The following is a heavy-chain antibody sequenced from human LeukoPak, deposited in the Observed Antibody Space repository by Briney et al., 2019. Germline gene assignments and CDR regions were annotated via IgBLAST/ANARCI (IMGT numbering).Heavy chain of an antibody. J-gene: IGHJ4*02. V-gene: IGHV3-23*01. CDR1: GFTFSNYA. D-gene: IGHD3-9*01. CDR2: ITGSGGNT. CDR3: AKWGDYDVLTGYYVSDY. Sequence: GSLRLSFAASGFTFSNYAMSWVRQAPGKGLEWVSAITGSGGNTYYADSVKGRFTISRDNSKNTLYLQMNSLRAEDTAVYYCAKWGDYDVLTGYYVSDYWGQGTLVTVSS.